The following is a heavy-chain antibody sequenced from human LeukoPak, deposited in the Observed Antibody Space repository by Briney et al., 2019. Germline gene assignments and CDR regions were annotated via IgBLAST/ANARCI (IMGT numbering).Heavy chain of an antibody. Sequence: GGSLRLSCVASGFTFSNHWMHWVRQVPGKGLVWVSRVDGGGRRTSKADSVKGRFSISRDNGENTLYLQMNSLRVEDTAVYYCARGPGSSGGAYVGDYWGHGTLVTVSS. CDR1: GFTFSNHW. J-gene: IGHJ4*01. V-gene: IGHV3-74*01. CDR2: VDGGGRRT. D-gene: IGHD3-22*01. CDR3: ARGPGSSGGAYVGDY.